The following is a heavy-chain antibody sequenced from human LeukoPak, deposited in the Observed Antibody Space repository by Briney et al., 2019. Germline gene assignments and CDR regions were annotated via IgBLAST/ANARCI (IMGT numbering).Heavy chain of an antibody. D-gene: IGHD3-10*01. V-gene: IGHV3-21*06. CDR3: ADEGYYYGSGSSGSGY. Sequence: GGSLRLSCAGSGFTFSSYSMNWVRQAPGKGLEWVSSISGTSDYIYYAESVKGRFTISRDNGQNSLYLQMNSLRAEDTAVYYCADEGYYYGSGSSGSGYWGQGTLVTVSS. CDR2: ISGTSDYI. J-gene: IGHJ4*02. CDR1: GFTFSSYS.